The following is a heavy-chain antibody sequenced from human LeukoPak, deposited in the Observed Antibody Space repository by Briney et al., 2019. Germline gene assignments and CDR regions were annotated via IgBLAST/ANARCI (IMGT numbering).Heavy chain of an antibody. CDR2: IKQDGSEK. V-gene: IGHV3-7*01. J-gene: IGHJ4*02. CDR3: ARPPTRNLEWLLIGKYYFDY. D-gene: IGHD3-3*01. CDR1: GFTFSNYW. Sequence: QPGGSLRLSCVASGFTFSNYWMSWVRQAPGKGLEWVANIKQDGSEKYYVDSVKGRFTISRDNAKNSLYLQMNSLRAEDTAVHYCARPPTRNLEWLLIGKYYFDYWGQGTLVTVSS.